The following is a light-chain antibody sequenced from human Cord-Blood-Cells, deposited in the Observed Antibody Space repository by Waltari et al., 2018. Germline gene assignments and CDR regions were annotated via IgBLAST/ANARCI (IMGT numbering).Light chain of an antibody. Sequence: QSALTQPASVSGSPGQSITISCTGTSSDVGGSNYVSWYQQHPGQAPKLTIYEVSNRLSGFSNRFAGCKCGNAASLHISGRQDEDEADYYCSSYTSSSTWVFGGGTKLTVL. CDR2: EVS. V-gene: IGLV2-14*01. CDR1: SSDVGGSNY. CDR3: SSYTSSSTWV. J-gene: IGLJ3*02.